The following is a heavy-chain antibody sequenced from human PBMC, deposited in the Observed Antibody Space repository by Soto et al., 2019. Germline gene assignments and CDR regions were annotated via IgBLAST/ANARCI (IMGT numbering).Heavy chain of an antibody. Sequence: PGGSLRLSCAASGFTFSSYGMHWVRQAPGKGLEWVAVIWYDGSNKYYADSVKGRFTISRDNSKNTLYLQMNSLRAEDTAVYYCASSGGDYPPFGYWGQGTLVTVSS. CDR3: ASSGGDYPPFGY. CDR2: IWYDGSNK. D-gene: IGHD4-17*01. J-gene: IGHJ4*02. CDR1: GFTFSSYG. V-gene: IGHV3-33*01.